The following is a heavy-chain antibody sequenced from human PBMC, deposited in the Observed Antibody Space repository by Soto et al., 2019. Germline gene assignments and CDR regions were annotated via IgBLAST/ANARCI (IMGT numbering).Heavy chain of an antibody. CDR1: GGSISSYY. J-gene: IGHJ6*02. Sequence: QVQLQESGPGLVKPSETLSLTCTVSGGSISSYYWSWIRQPPGKGLEWIGYIYYSGSTNYNPSLKSRVTISVDTSKSQFSLKLSSVTAADTAVYYCARGPDTAMPSGYYYYGMDVWGQGTTVTVSS. V-gene: IGHV4-59*01. CDR2: IYYSGST. D-gene: IGHD5-18*01. CDR3: ARGPDTAMPSGYYYYGMDV.